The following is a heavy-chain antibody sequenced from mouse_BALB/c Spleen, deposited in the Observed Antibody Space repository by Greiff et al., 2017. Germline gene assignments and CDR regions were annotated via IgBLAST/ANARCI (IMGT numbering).Heavy chain of an antibody. V-gene: IGHV1-7*01. J-gene: IGHJ3*01. CDR3: AEGGTTAFAY. CDR1: GYTFTSYW. D-gene: IGHD1-2*01. Sequence: VQLQQSGAELAKPGASVKMSCKASGYTFTSYWMHWVKQRPGQGLEWIGYINPSTGYTEYNQKFKDKATLTADKSSSTAYMQLSSLTSEDSAVYYCAEGGTTAFAYWGQGTLVTVSA. CDR2: INPSTGYT.